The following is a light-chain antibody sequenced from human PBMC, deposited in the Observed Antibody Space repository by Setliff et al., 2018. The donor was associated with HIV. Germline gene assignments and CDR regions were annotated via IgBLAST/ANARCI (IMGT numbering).Light chain of an antibody. V-gene: IGLV2-14*01. Sequence: QSVLTQPASVSGSPGQSITISCTGTSSDVGGYSYVSWYQQHPAKAPKLIIYEVRNRPSGVSNRFSGSKSGNTASLTISGLQAEAEADYYCSSYAITNTLPFGTGTKVTVL. CDR3: SSYAITNTLP. J-gene: IGLJ1*01. CDR1: SSDVGGYSY. CDR2: EVR.